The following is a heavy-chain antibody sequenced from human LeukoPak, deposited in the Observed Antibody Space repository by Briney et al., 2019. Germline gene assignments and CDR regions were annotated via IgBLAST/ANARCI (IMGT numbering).Heavy chain of an antibody. CDR3: ASLRVPGDFDY. CDR2: IFYSGST. Sequence: NPSETLSLTCTVSGGSISTSSYYWGWVRRPPGKGLEWIGNIFYSGSTYYSPSLKSRVTISLDTSRNQFSLKLNSVTAADTAVYYCASLRVPGDFDYWGQGTLVTVSS. J-gene: IGHJ4*02. D-gene: IGHD3-16*01. CDR1: GGSISTSSYY. V-gene: IGHV4-39*07.